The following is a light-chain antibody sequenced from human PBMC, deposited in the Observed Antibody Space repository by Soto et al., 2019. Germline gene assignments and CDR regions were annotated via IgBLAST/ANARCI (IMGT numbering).Light chain of an antibody. CDR1: SGHSDYA. V-gene: IGLV4-69*01. CDR3: QAWGTGGV. Sequence: QSVLTQSPSASASPGASVKLTCTLSSGHSDYAIAWHQQQPEKGPRYLMKVTSDGSHTKGDGIPDRFSGSSSGADRYLTISSLRSDDEADYYRQAWGTGGVFGGGTKLTVL. J-gene: IGLJ3*02. CDR2: VTSDGSH.